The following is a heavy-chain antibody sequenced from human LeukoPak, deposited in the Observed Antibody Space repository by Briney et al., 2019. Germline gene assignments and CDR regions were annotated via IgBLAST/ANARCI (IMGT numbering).Heavy chain of an antibody. D-gene: IGHD3-9*01. Sequence: SKTLSLTGTASGGSVSSYEYYWGWIRQPPGKGLEWIGNTYYSGSTYYNPSLKSRLTMSVDTSKNQFSLKMSSVTAADTAVYYCARLSKGRYFDYIFDHWGQGALVTVSS. V-gene: IGHV4-39*01. CDR2: TYYSGST. J-gene: IGHJ4*02. CDR1: GGSVSSYEYY. CDR3: ARLSKGRYFDYIFDH.